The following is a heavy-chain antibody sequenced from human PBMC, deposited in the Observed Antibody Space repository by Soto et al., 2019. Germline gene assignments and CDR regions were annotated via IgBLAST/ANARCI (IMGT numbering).Heavy chain of an antibody. J-gene: IGHJ6*02. CDR2: TYTSGST. Sequence: SETLSLTCTVSGGSISSYYWSWIRQPAGKGLEWIGRTYTSGSTNYNPSLKSRVTMSVDTSKNQFSLKLSSVTAADTAVYYCARETIVVVPAAMGYYYYYGMDVWGQGTTVTVSS. CDR1: GGSISSYY. V-gene: IGHV4-4*07. CDR3: ARETIVVVPAAMGYYYYYGMDV. D-gene: IGHD2-2*01.